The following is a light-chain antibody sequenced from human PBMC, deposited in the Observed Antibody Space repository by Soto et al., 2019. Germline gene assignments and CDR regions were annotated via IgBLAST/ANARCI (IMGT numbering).Light chain of an antibody. Sequence: QSALTQPPSVSGSPGQSITISCTGTSSNVGRYNYVPWYQHIPGKAPKLMIYGFNNRPSGVSNRFSGSKSGTAAPLTIAGRQDDEEAYYYCNSDTSRRTLVFGTGTKLTVL. V-gene: IGLV2-14*01. CDR1: SSNVGRYNY. CDR2: GFN. CDR3: NSDTSRRTLV. J-gene: IGLJ1*01.